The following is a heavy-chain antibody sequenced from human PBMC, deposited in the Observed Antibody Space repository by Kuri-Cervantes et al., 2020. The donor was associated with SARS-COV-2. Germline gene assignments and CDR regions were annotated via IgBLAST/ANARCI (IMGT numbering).Heavy chain of an antibody. CDR1: GFTFSSCA. CDR2: ISGSGGST. D-gene: IGHD2-15*01. J-gene: IGHJ1*01. Sequence: ETLSLTCAASGFTFSSCAMSWVRQAPGKGLEWVSAISGSGGSTYYADSVKGRFTISRDNSKNTLYPQMNSLRAEDTAVYYCAKWGGYCSGGSCSLPFQHWGQGTLVTVSS. CDR3: AKWGGYCSGGSCSLPFQH. V-gene: IGHV3-23*01.